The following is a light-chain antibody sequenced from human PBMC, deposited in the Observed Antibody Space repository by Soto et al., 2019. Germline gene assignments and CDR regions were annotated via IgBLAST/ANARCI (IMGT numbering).Light chain of an antibody. Sequence: EIVLTQSPGTLSLSPGERASLSCRASQTISSTFSAWYRQRPGQAPRLLIYGASSRATGIPDRFSGSGSGTDFTLTISRLEPEDFAVYYCQQFGLSPTFGGGTKVEIK. CDR1: QTISSTF. CDR2: GAS. CDR3: QQFGLSPT. J-gene: IGKJ4*01. V-gene: IGKV3-20*01.